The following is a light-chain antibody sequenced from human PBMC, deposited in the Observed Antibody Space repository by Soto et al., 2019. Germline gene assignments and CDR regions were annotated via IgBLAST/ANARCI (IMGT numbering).Light chain of an antibody. CDR3: QQYDTFPLT. J-gene: IGKJ4*01. V-gene: IGKV1-33*01. Sequence: DIQMTQSPSSLSASVGDRVTITCLASQDITNYLNWFQHKPGKAPELLICDASNLETGAPSRFSGRGSGTHFTFTISSLQPEDIATYYCQQYDTFPLTFGGGTKVDIK. CDR2: DAS. CDR1: QDITNY.